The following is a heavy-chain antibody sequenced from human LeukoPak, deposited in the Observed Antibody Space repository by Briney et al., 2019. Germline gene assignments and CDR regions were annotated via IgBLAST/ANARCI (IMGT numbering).Heavy chain of an antibody. D-gene: IGHD6-6*01. CDR2: ISYDGSNK. CDR3: AKFSSSSPADFDY. V-gene: IGHV3-30*18. Sequence: PGGSLRLSCAASGFTLSNYGMHWVRQAPGKGLEWVAVISYDGSNKYYADSVKGRFTISRDNSKNTLYLQMNSLRAEDTAVYYCAKFSSSSPADFDYWGQGTLVTVSS. J-gene: IGHJ4*02. CDR1: GFTLSNYG.